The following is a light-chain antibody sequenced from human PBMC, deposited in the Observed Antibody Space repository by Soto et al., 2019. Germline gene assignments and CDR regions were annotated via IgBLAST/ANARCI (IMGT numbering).Light chain of an antibody. V-gene: IGKV1-39*01. Sequence: EIQMSHPPASLYEYVVDIVTIICRASQSISSYLNWYQQKPGKAPKLLIYAASSLQSGVPSRFSGSGSGTDFTLTISSLQPEDFATYYCQQSYSTPITFGQGTRLEI. CDR1: QSISSY. J-gene: IGKJ5*01. CDR3: QQSYSTPIT. CDR2: AAS.